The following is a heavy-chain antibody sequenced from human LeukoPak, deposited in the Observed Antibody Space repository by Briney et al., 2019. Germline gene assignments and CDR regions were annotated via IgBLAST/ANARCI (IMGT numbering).Heavy chain of an antibody. Sequence: GGSLRLSCAASGFTFSSYWMHWVRQAPGKGLVWVSRINTDGRITSYADSVKGRFTISRDNSKNTLYLQMNSLRAQDTAVYYCARDRGTNGDYHRGYFDYWGQGTLVTVSS. CDR2: INTDGRIT. V-gene: IGHV3-74*01. CDR1: GFTFSSYW. CDR3: ARDRGTNGDYHRGYFDY. J-gene: IGHJ4*02. D-gene: IGHD1-1*01.